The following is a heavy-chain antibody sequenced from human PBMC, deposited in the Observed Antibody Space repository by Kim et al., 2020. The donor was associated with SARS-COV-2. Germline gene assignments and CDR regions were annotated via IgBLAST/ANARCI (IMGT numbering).Heavy chain of an antibody. CDR2: ISENGGAA. CDR3: VKGPAEQLVYFDY. Sequence: GGSLRLSCAASGFTFDDYAMNWVRQAPGKGLEWVSLISENGGAAFYSDSVKGRFTISRDNSKNSLYLQMDSLRTEDSALYYCVKGPAEQLVYFDYWGQGTLVTVSS. D-gene: IGHD6-6*01. J-gene: IGHJ4*02. CDR1: GFTFDDYA. V-gene: IGHV3-43*02.